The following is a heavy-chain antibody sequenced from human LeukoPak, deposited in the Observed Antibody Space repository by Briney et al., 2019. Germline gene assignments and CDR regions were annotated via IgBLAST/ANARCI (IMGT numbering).Heavy chain of an antibody. CDR1: WFTFSGSA. Sequence: GGSLRLSCAASWFTFSGSAMHWVRQASGKGLEWVGRIRSKANSYATAYAASVKGRFTIPRDDSKNTAYLQMNSLKTEDTAVYSCTRPDYGDYGYYYYGMDVWGKGTTVTVSS. V-gene: IGHV3-73*01. J-gene: IGHJ6*04. D-gene: IGHD4-17*01. CDR2: IRSKANSYAT. CDR3: TRPDYGDYGYYYYGMDV.